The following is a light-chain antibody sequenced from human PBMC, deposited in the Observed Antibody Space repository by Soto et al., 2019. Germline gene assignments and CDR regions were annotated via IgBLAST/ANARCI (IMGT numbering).Light chain of an antibody. CDR1: ENVRTF. V-gene: IGKV3-20*01. CDR3: QQYGSSQT. J-gene: IGKJ5*01. CDR2: GAS. Sequence: EIVLTQSPATLSVSPGERATLSCRASENVRTFVDWYQQKPGQAPRLLIYGASRRATGIPDRFSGSGSGTDFTLTISRLEPEDFAVYYCQQYGSSQTFGQGTRLEIK.